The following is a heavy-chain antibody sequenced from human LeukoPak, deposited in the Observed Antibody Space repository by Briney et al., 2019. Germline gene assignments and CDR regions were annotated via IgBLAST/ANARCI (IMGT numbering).Heavy chain of an antibody. D-gene: IGHD4-17*01. CDR3: ARGGDYRFDY. Sequence: SETLSLTCAVSGGSISSGGYSWSWIRRPPGKGLEYIGYIYHTGSTYYNSSLKSRVTLSVNKSKNQLSLRLTSVTAADTAVYYCARGGDYRFDYWGQGTLVTVSS. V-gene: IGHV4-30-2*01. CDR1: GGSISSGGYS. J-gene: IGHJ4*02. CDR2: IYHTGST.